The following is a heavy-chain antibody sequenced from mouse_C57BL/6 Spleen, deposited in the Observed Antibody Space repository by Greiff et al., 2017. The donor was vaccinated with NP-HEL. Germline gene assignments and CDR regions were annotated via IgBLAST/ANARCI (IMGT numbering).Heavy chain of an antibody. CDR3: STGYGSSRAWGAN. Sequence: VQLQQSGAELVRPGASVKLSCTASGFNIKDDYMHWVKQRPEQGLEWIGWIDPENGDTEYASKFPGQATIQADTSSNTASLQLSSLTSEDTAVYYCSTGYGSSRAWGANWGKGTLVTVSA. CDR1: GFNIKDDY. D-gene: IGHD1-1*01. CDR2: IDPENGDT. V-gene: IGHV14-4*01. J-gene: IGHJ3*01.